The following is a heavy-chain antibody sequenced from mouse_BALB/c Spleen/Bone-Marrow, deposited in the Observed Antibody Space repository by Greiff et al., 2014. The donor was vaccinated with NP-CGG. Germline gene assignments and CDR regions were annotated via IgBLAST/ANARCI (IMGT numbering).Heavy chain of an antibody. Sequence: EVQLVESGGGLVKPGGSLKLSCAASGFTFSDFYMYWVRQTPEKRLEWVATISDGGSYIYYPDSVKGRFTISRDDAKNNLYLQMSSLKSEDTAMYYCTRDRGVQGYAMDYWGHGTSVTVSS. J-gene: IGHJ4*01. CDR1: GFTFSDFY. CDR3: TRDRGVQGYAMDY. CDR2: ISDGGSYI. V-gene: IGHV5-4*02. D-gene: IGHD2-14*01.